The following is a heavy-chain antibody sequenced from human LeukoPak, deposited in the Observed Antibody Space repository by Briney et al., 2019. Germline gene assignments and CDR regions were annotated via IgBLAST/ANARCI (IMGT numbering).Heavy chain of an antibody. J-gene: IGHJ5*02. CDR3: ARRGTIFGRGGWFDP. Sequence: ASVKVSCKASGGTFSSYAISWVRQAAGQGLEWMGWMNPNSANTGYAQKFQGRVTITRNTSINTAYMELSSLRSDDTAVYYCARRGTIFGRGGWFDPWGQGTLVTVSS. CDR1: GGTFSSYA. V-gene: IGHV1-8*03. D-gene: IGHD3-3*01. CDR2: MNPNSANT.